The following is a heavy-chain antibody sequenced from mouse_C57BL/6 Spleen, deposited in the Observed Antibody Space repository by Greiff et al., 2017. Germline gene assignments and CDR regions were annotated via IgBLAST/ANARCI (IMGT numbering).Heavy chain of an antibody. CDR1: GYAFSSSW. V-gene: IGHV1-82*01. CDR3: AREDNSY. J-gene: IGHJ3*01. D-gene: IGHD1-3*01. CDR2: IYPGDGDT. Sequence: VQLQQSGPELVKPGASVKISCKASGYAFSSSWMNWVKQRPGKGLEWIGRIYPGDGDTNYNGKFKGKATLTADKSSSTAYMQLSSLTSEDSAVSVCAREDNSYWGQGTLVTVSA.